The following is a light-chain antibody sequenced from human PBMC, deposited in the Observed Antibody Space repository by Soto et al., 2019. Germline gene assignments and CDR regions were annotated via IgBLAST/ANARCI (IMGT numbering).Light chain of an antibody. CDR2: EVS. Sequence: QSALTQPPSASGSPGQSVTISCTGTSSAVGGYNYVSWYQQHPGKAPKLMIYEVSKRPSGVPDRFSGSKSGNTASLTVSGLQAEDEADYYCSSYADNGVVFGGGTKVTVL. J-gene: IGLJ2*01. CDR3: SSYADNGVV. V-gene: IGLV2-8*01. CDR1: SSAVGGYNY.